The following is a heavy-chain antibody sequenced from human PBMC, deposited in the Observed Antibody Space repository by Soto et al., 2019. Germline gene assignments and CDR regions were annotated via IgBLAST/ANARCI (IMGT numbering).Heavy chain of an antibody. CDR1: GGSFSGYY. J-gene: IGHJ5*02. V-gene: IGHV4-34*01. CDR2: INHSGST. CDR3: ARGWVDAKGKWFDP. D-gene: IGHD2-15*01. Sequence: PSETLSLTCAVYGGSFSGYYWSWIRQPPGKGLEWIGEINHSGSTNYNPSLKSRVTISVDTSKNQFSLKLSSVTAADTAVYYCARGWVDAKGKWFDPWGQGTLVTVSS.